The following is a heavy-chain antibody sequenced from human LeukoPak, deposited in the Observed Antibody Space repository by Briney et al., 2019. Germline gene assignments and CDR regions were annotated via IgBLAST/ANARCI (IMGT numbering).Heavy chain of an antibody. V-gene: IGHV3-74*01. CDR2: INSDGSST. J-gene: IGHJ4*02. Sequence: GGSLRLSCAASGFTFSSYWMHWVRQAPGKGLVWVSRINSDGSSTSYADSVKGRFTISRDNAKNTLYLQMNSLRAEDTAIYYCARAFGASSGYSVDYWGQGTLVTVSS. CDR3: ARAFGASSGYSVDY. CDR1: GFTFSSYW. D-gene: IGHD3-22*01.